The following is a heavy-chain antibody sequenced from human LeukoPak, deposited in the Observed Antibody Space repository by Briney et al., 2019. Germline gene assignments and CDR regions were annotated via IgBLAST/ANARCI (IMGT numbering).Heavy chain of an antibody. CDR2: ISGSGGST. CDR3: AKGGQTVVVPAAIDY. Sequence: PGGSLRLSCAASGFTFSSYGMHWVRQAPGKGLEWVSAISGSGGSTYYADSVKGRFTISRDNSKNTLYLQMNSLRAEDTAVYYCAKGGQTVVVPAAIDYWGQGTLVTVSS. CDR1: GFTFSSYG. V-gene: IGHV3-23*01. J-gene: IGHJ4*02. D-gene: IGHD2-2*01.